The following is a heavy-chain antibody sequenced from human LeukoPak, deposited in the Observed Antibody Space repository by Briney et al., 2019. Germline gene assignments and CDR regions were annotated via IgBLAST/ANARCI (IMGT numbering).Heavy chain of an antibody. CDR1: GGTLNNYG. D-gene: IGHD3-10*01. CDR2: ISAYNGNT. J-gene: IGHJ3*02. CDR3: ARAKGPYYYGSGSYFIDAFDI. Sequence: ASVTVSCKASGGTLNNYGISWVRQAPGQGLEWMGWISAYNGNTNYAQKLQGRVTMTTDTSTSTASLEPRSLRSDDTAVYYCARAKGPYYYGSGSYFIDAFDIWGQGTMVTVSS. V-gene: IGHV1-18*01.